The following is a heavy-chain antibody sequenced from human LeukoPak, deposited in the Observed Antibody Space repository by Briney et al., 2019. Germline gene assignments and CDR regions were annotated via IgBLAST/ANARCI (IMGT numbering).Heavy chain of an antibody. J-gene: IGHJ5*02. CDR3: ARGPMTTWEDWFDP. CDR2: IYYSGST. V-gene: IGHV4-31*03. Sequence: SETLSLTCTVSGGSISSGGYYWSWIRQHPGKGLEWIGYIYYSGSTYYNPSLKSRVTISVDTSKNQFSLKLISVTAADTAVYYCARGPMTTWEDWFDPWGQGTLVTVSS. CDR1: GGSISSGGYY. D-gene: IGHD4-11*01.